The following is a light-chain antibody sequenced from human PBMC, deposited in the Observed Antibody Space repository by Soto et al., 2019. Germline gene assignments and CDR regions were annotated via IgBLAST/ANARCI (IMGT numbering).Light chain of an antibody. CDR1: ESMSNC. CDR3: QQYNSYRT. CDR2: DAS. V-gene: IGKV1-5*01. Sequence: DIHITQSPSSLSASVGDRVTITCRASESMSNCLAWYQQKPGKAPKLLIYDASSLESGVPSRFSGSGSGTEFTLTISSLQPDDFATYYCQQYNSYRTFGQGTKV. J-gene: IGKJ1*01.